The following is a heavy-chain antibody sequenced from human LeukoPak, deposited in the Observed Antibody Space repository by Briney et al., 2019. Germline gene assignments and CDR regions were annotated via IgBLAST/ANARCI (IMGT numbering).Heavy chain of an antibody. CDR1: GGSISSSGYY. J-gene: IGHJ5*02. D-gene: IGHD1-26*01. Sequence: SETLSLTCTVSGGSISSSGYYWGWIRQPPGKGLEWIASIYYSGSTYYNPSLKSRVTISVDTSKNQLSLKLSSLTAADTAVYYCARHMYSGSFYGLSWFDPWGQGNLVTVSS. CDR3: ARHMYSGSFYGLSWFDP. CDR2: IYYSGST. V-gene: IGHV4-39*01.